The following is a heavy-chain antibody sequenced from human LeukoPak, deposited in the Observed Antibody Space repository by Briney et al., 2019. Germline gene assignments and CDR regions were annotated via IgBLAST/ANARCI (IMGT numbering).Heavy chain of an antibody. CDR1: GFIFRSYA. D-gene: IGHD3-10*01. CDR3: ARALTVFRGVPNLDF. J-gene: IGHJ4*02. CDR2: TSFDGGKN. V-gene: IGHV3-30*04. Sequence: GRSLRLSCAASGFIFRSYAMNWVRQAPGKGLEWVAGTSFDGGKNYYIDSVEGRFTISRDNSKNTLYLQMNILRAEDTAVYYCARALTVFRGVPNLDFWGQGTLVSVSS.